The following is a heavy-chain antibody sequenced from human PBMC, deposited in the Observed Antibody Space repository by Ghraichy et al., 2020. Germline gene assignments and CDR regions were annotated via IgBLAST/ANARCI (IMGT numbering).Heavy chain of an antibody. CDR3: AKDEADWTFWLDY. V-gene: IGHV3-23*01. CDR1: GFTFSSYA. J-gene: IGHJ4*02. CDR2: ISGSGGTT. D-gene: IGHD3-9*01. Sequence: GGSLRLSCAASGFTFSSYAMSWVRQAPGKGLEWVSAISGSGGTTYHADSVKGRFTISRDNSKNTLYLQMNSLRAEDTAVYYCAKDEADWTFWLDYWGQGTLVTVSS.